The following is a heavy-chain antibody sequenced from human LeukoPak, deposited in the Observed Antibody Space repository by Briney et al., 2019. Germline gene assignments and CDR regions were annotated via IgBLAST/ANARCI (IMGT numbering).Heavy chain of an antibody. V-gene: IGHV3-33*01. Sequence: GRSLRLSCAASGFTFSSYGMHWVRQAPGKGLEWVAVIWYDGSNKYYADSVKGRFTISRDNPKNTLYLQMNSLRAEDTAVYYCASLGYQSLQFDYWGQGTLVTVSS. CDR2: IWYDGSNK. D-gene: IGHD2-2*01. CDR3: ASLGYQSLQFDY. J-gene: IGHJ4*02. CDR1: GFTFSSYG.